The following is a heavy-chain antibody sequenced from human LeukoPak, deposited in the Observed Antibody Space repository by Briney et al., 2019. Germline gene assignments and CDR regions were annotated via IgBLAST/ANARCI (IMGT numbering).Heavy chain of an antibody. D-gene: IGHD2-21*01. Sequence: PGRSLRLSCAASGFTFSSYAMHWVRQAPGKGLEWVAVISNDGSNKYYADSLRGRFTVSRDNAKNSLFLQMNSPRDEDTAVYYCARRGGGGRSDALDIWGQGTMVTVSS. CDR1: GFTFSSYA. CDR3: ARRGGGGRSDALDI. CDR2: ISNDGSNK. J-gene: IGHJ3*02. V-gene: IGHV3-30-3*01.